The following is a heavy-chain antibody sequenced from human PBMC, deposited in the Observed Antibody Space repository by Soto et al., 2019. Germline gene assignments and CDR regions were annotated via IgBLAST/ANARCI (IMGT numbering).Heavy chain of an antibody. J-gene: IGHJ4*02. V-gene: IGHV4-61*01. D-gene: IGHD1-1*01. CDR1: GGSVSSGSYY. CDR3: ARDLTTGPYYCFDY. CDR2: IYYSGST. Sequence: SETLSLTCTVSGGSVSSGSYYWSWIRQPPGKGLEWIGYIYYSGSTNYNPSLKSRVTISVDTSKNQFSLKLSSVTAADTAVYYCARDLTTGPYYCFDYWGQGTLVTVSS.